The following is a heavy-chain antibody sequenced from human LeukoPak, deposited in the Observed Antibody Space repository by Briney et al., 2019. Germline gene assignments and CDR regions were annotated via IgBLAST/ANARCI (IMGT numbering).Heavy chain of an antibody. J-gene: IGHJ4*02. D-gene: IGHD1-14*01. CDR2: MNPNSGKT. CDR3: ARGPPEHPQGY. CDR1: GYTFTTYD. Sequence: GASVKVSCKASGYTFTTYDINWVRQATGQGLEWMGWMNPNSGKTDYEQKFQGRVTMTRNTSITTAFMELNNLRSEDTAVYYCARGPPEHPQGYWGQGTLVTVSS. V-gene: IGHV1-8*01.